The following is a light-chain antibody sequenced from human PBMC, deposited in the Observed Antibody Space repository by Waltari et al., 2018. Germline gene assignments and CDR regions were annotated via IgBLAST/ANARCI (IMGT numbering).Light chain of an antibody. V-gene: IGLV2-23*02. Sequence: QSALTQPASVSGAPGQSITVPCIGTSNDIGSYNFVFWFQQHPGRAPKRMVYDVSERPLGVSHRFSGSKSGNTASLTISGLQAEDEADYYCFSYAGSNSFAFGGGTRVTAL. CDR1: SNDIGSYNF. J-gene: IGLJ2*01. CDR2: DVS. CDR3: FSYAGSNSFA.